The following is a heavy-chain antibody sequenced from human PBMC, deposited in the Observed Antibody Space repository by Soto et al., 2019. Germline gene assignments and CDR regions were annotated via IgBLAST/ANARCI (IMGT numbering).Heavy chain of an antibody. J-gene: IGHJ4*02. V-gene: IGHV3-15*07. CDR3: TTVVPHSSFGD. D-gene: IGHD2-21*01. CDR1: GFTFSNAY. Sequence: EVQLLESGGGLVKPGGSLRLSCAASGFTFSNAYMNWVRQAPGKGLEWVGRIKYRTHGGTTDFAAPVKGRFTISRDESKNTLYLQMNSLETEDTAVYYCTTVVPHSSFGDWGRGTLVTVSS. CDR2: IKYRTHGGTT.